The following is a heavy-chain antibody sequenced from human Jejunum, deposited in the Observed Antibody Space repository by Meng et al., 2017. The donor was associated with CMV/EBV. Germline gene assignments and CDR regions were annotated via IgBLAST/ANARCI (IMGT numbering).Heavy chain of an antibody. J-gene: IGHJ4*02. Sequence: ELMQSGAEVKKPGASGRASCKASGYTFTHHGISWIRQAPGQGLEWMGWISCYNGDTNYAQKFQGRVTMTTDTSTSTAYMDLRSLRSDDTAVYYCARDPSNTSGRYAYFDYWGQGTLVTVSS. D-gene: IGHD6-19*01. CDR1: GYTFTHHG. CDR2: ISCYNGDT. V-gene: IGHV1-18*01. CDR3: ARDPSNTSGRYAYFDY.